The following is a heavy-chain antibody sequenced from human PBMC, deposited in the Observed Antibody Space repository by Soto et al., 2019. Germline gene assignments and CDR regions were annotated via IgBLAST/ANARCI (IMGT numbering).Heavy chain of an antibody. Sequence: ASVKVSCKASGYTFTSYGISWVRQAPGQGLEWMGWISAYNGNTNYAQKLQGRATMTTDTSTSTAYMELRSLRSDDTAVYYCARDSRAVAGPIYYYYGMDVWGQGTTVTVSS. D-gene: IGHD6-19*01. CDR3: ARDSRAVAGPIYYYYGMDV. CDR2: ISAYNGNT. J-gene: IGHJ6*02. V-gene: IGHV1-18*04. CDR1: GYTFTSYG.